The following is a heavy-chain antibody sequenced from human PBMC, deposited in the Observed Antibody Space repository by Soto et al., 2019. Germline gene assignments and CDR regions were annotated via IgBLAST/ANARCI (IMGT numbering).Heavy chain of an antibody. D-gene: IGHD6-19*01. Sequence: SETLSLTCAVYGGSFSGYYWSWIRQPPGKGLEWIGEINHSGSTNYNPSLKSRVTISVDTSKNQFSLKLSSVTAADTAVYYCATNSYSSGWYLYYFDYWGQGTLVTVS. J-gene: IGHJ4*02. V-gene: IGHV4-34*01. CDR1: GGSFSGYY. CDR3: ATNSYSSGWYLYYFDY. CDR2: INHSGST.